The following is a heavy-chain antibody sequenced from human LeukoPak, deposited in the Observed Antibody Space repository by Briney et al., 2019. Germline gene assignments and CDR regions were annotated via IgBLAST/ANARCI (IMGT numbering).Heavy chain of an antibody. CDR2: INNSGGST. Sequence: GGSLRLSCAASGFTFITYAMTWVRQAPGRGLEWVSSINNSGGSTYYADSVKGRFTISRDNARNTLYLQMNSLRVEDTAVYHCARDTDGYFDSWGQGSLVTVSS. D-gene: IGHD5-24*01. CDR3: ARDTDGYFDS. V-gene: IGHV3-23*01. J-gene: IGHJ4*02. CDR1: GFTFITYA.